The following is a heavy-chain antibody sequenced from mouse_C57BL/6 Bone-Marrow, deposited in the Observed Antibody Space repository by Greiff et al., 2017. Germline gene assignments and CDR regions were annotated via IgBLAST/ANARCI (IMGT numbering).Heavy chain of an antibody. V-gene: IGHV10-1*01. CDR3: ERQSNDYFDY. J-gene: IGHJ2*01. CDR1: GFSFNTYA. D-gene: IGHD2-5*01. Sequence: EVKLLESGGGLVQPKGSLKLSCAASGFSFNTYAMNWVRQAPGKGLEWVARIRSKSNNYATYYADSVKDRFTISRDDSESMLYLQMNNLKTEDTAMYYCERQSNDYFDYWGQGTTLTVSS. CDR2: IRSKSNNYAT.